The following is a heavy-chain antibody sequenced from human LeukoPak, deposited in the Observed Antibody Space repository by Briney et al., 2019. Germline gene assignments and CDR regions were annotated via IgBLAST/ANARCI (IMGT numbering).Heavy chain of an antibody. CDR3: ARGGSWSRAFDI. D-gene: IGHD1-26*01. J-gene: IGHJ3*02. V-gene: IGHV1-69*04. CDR1: GGTFSSYA. Sequence: GSSVKVSCKASGGTFSSYAISWVRQAPGQGLEWMGRIIPIHGIANYAQKFQGRVTITADKSTSTAYMELSSLRSEDTAVYYCARGGSWSRAFDIWGQGTMVTVSS. CDR2: IIPIHGIA.